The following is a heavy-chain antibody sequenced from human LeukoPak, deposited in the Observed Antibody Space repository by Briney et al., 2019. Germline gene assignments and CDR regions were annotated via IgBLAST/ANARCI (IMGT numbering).Heavy chain of an antibody. Sequence: ASVKVSCKASGYTFATYYIHWVRQAPGLGLEWMAMINPNTGSTSYLKKFQGRVTITADESTSTAYMELSSLRSEDTAVYYCARSNGDYYYYYMDVWGKGTAVTVSS. CDR1: GYTFATYY. V-gene: IGHV1-46*01. CDR3: ARSNGDYYYYYMDV. CDR2: INPNTGST. J-gene: IGHJ6*03. D-gene: IGHD4-17*01.